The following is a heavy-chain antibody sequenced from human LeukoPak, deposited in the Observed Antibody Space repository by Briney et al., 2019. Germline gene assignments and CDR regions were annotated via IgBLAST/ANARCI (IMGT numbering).Heavy chain of an antibody. Sequence: GGSLRLSCAASGFTFGSYGMHWVRQAPGKGLEWVTFIRSDGSNKYYADSVKGRITISRDNSKNTLYLQMNSLRAEDTAVYYCAKDAGSFSNYYYNYKDVWGKGTTVTISS. CDR2: IRSDGSNK. V-gene: IGHV3-30*02. D-gene: IGHD2-15*01. J-gene: IGHJ6*03. CDR1: GFTFGSYG. CDR3: AKDAGSFSNYYYNYKDV.